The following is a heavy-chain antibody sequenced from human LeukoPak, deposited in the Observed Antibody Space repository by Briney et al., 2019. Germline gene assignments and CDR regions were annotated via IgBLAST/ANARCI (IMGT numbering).Heavy chain of an antibody. V-gene: IGHV4-59*01. CDR3: ARGSVILDWFDP. J-gene: IGHJ5*02. CDR2: IYYSGST. Sequence: SETLSLTCTVSGGSISSYYWSWIRQPPGKGLEWIGYIYYSGSTNYNPSLKSRVTISIDTSKNQFSLKLSSVTAADTAVYYCARGSVILDWFDPWGQGTLVTVSS. CDR1: GGSISSYY. D-gene: IGHD3-9*01.